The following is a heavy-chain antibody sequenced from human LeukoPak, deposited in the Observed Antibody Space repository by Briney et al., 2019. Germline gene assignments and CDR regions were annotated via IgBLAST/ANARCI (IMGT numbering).Heavy chain of an antibody. CDR1: GIPFSNSG. CDR2: ISYDGNNL. V-gene: IGHV3-30*03. J-gene: IGHJ4*02. Sequence: PGGSLRLSCAASGIPFSNSGMHWVRQAPGKGLEWVAIISYDGNNLYYADSVKGRFTISRDNSKNTLYLQMNSLRAEDTAVYYCARDKYWRYFDYWGQGIVVTVSS. CDR3: ARDKYWRYFDY. D-gene: IGHD2/OR15-2a*01.